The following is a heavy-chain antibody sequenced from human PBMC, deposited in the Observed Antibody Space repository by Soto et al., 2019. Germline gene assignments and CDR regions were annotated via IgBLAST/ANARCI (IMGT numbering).Heavy chain of an antibody. CDR3: ARDSETGYSYGLDYYYGMDV. V-gene: IGHV1-69*01. D-gene: IGHD5-18*01. CDR1: GGTFSSYA. J-gene: IGHJ6*02. CDR2: IIPIFGTA. Sequence: QVQLVQSGAEVKKPGSSVKVSCKASGGTFSSYAISWVRQAPGQGLEWMGGIIPIFGTANYAQKFQGRVTITADESTSTAYMELSSLRSEDTAVYYCARDSETGYSYGLDYYYGMDVWGQGTTVTVSS.